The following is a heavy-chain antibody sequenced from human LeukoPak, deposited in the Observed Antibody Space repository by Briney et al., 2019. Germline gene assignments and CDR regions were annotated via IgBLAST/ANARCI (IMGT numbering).Heavy chain of an antibody. J-gene: IGHJ4*02. Sequence: ASVKVSCKASGYTFTNYAIHWVRQAPGQRLEWMGWINAGNGNTKYLQRFQGRVTITRDTSASTAYMELSSLRYEDRAVFYCARRPIAAVAFFDYWGQGTLVSVSS. D-gene: IGHD6-13*01. CDR3: ARRPIAAVAFFDY. CDR2: INAGNGNT. V-gene: IGHV1-3*01. CDR1: GYTFTNYA.